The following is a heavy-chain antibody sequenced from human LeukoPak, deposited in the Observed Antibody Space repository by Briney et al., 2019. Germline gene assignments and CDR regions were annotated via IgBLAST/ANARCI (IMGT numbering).Heavy chain of an antibody. Sequence: GGSLRLSCAASGFTFSNFAMSWVRQSPGKGLEWVSGISASGGRTYYADSVKGRFTISRDNSKNSLYLQMNSLRAEDTAVYYCAKGSLIVVVPANGFDPWGQGTLVTVSS. J-gene: IGHJ5*02. CDR2: ISASGGRT. V-gene: IGHV3-23*01. D-gene: IGHD2-2*01. CDR3: AKGSLIVVVPANGFDP. CDR1: GFTFSNFA.